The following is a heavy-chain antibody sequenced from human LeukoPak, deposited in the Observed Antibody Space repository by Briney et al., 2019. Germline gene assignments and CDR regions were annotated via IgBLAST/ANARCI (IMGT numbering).Heavy chain of an antibody. CDR1: GFTFSSYA. Sequence: GGSLRLSCAASGFTFSSYAMHWVRQAPGKGLEWVAVISYDGSNKYYADSVKGRFTISRDNSKNTLYLQMNSLRAEDTAVYYCARGGHSSSCFDYWGQGTLVTVSS. D-gene: IGHD6-13*01. CDR3: ARGGHSSSCFDY. V-gene: IGHV3-30*04. CDR2: ISYDGSNK. J-gene: IGHJ4*02.